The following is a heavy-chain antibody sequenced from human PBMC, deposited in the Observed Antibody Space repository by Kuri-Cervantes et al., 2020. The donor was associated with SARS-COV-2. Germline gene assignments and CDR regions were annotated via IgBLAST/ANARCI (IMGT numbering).Heavy chain of an antibody. D-gene: IGHD3-22*01. CDR1: GASIRSAGYS. CDR3: ARGGDIGHYPFDF. CDR2: IHHGGKT. Sequence: LRLSCAVSGASIRSAGYSWTWIRQPPGKGLEWIGYIHHGGKTYSYNPSLKSRVTISLDTSRNQFSLKLNSVTAADTAVYYRARGGDIGHYPFDFWGQGILVTVSS. V-gene: IGHV4-30-2*01. J-gene: IGHJ4*02.